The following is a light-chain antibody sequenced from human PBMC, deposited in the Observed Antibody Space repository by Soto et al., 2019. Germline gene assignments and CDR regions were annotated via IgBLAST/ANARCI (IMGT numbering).Light chain of an antibody. V-gene: IGKV1-27*01. CDR2: AAS. CDR3: QKSNSAPR. Sequence: DIRMTQSPSSLSASVGDRVTITCRASQGISNYLAWYQQKPGKVPKLLIYAASTLQSGVPSRFSGSGSGTDFTLTISSLQPEDVATYYCQKSNSAPRFGGGTKVEIK. J-gene: IGKJ4*02. CDR1: QGISNY.